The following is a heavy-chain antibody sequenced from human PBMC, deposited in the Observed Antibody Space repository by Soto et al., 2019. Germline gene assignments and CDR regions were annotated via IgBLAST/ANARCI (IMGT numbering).Heavy chain of an antibody. CDR1: GGTFSSYT. J-gene: IGHJ3*02. V-gene: IGHV1-69*08. D-gene: IGHD4-17*01. Sequence: QVQLVQSGAEVKKPGSSVKVSCKASGGTFSSYTISWVRQAPGQGLEWMGRIIPILGIANYAQKFQGRVTITADKSTSTADMELSSLRSEDTAVYYCARDGYGGKNYVAFDIWGQGTMVTVSS. CDR3: ARDGYGGKNYVAFDI. CDR2: IIPILGIA.